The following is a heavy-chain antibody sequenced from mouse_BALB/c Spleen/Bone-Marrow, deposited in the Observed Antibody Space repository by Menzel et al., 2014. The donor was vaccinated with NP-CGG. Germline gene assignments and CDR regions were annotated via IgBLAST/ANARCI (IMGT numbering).Heavy chain of an antibody. CDR1: GYTFTSYY. CDR3: TRSTMITYFDY. V-gene: IGHV1S81*02. Sequence: VPLQQSGASLVKPGASVTLSCKASGYTFTSYYMYWVTQRPGQGLEWLGEINPSNGGTNFNEKFKSKATLTVDKSSSTAYMQLSSLTSEDSAVYYCTRSTMITYFDYWGQGTTLTVAS. J-gene: IGHJ2*01. D-gene: IGHD2-4*01. CDR2: INPSNGGT.